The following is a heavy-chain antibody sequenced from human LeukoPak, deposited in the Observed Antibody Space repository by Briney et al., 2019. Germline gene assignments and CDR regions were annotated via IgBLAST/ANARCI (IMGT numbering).Heavy chain of an antibody. CDR1: GGTFSSYA. Sequence: GASVKVSCKASGGTFSSYAISWVRQAPGQGLEWMGGIIPIFGTANYAQKFQGRVTITADKSTSTAYMELSSLRSEDTAVYYCARETAWGEPAGYWGQGTLVTVSS. CDR2: IIPIFGTA. J-gene: IGHJ4*02. D-gene: IGHD3-16*01. V-gene: IGHV1-69*06. CDR3: ARETAWGEPAGY.